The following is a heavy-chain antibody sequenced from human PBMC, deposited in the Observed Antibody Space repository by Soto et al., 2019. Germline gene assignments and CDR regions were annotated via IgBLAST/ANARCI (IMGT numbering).Heavy chain of an antibody. J-gene: IGHJ6*02. Sequence: TSETLSLTCAVYGGSFSGYYWSWIRQPPGKGLEWIGEINHSGGTNYNPSLKSRVTISVDKSKNQFSLKLSSVTAADTAVYYCARVSGSYYYGMDVWGQGTTVTVSS. CDR1: GGSFSGYY. V-gene: IGHV4-34*01. CDR3: ARVSGSYYYGMDV. CDR2: INHSGGT. D-gene: IGHD1-26*01.